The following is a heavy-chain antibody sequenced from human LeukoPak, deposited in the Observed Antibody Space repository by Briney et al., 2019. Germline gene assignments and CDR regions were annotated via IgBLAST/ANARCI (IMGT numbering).Heavy chain of an antibody. J-gene: IGHJ4*02. CDR1: GFTFSSYA. D-gene: IGHD3-10*01. CDR3: ARCDFPDYYGSGTPLGGPHY. Sequence: GGSLRLSCAASGFTFSSYAMHWVRQAPGKGLEWVAVISYDGSNKYYADSVKGRFTISRDNSKNTLYLQMNSLRAEDTAVYYCARCDFPDYYGSGTPLGGPHYWGQGTLVTVSS. CDR2: ISYDGSNK. V-gene: IGHV3-30*04.